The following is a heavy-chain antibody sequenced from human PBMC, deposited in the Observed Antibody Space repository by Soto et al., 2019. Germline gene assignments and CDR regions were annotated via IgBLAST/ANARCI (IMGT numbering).Heavy chain of an antibody. V-gene: IGHV5-10-1*01. D-gene: IGHD2-15*01. CDR2: IDPDDSYT. CDR1: GYSFTNYW. J-gene: IGHJ4*02. CDR3: ARLPPPTYCSGSTCSGC. Sequence: GESLKISCKGSGYSFTNYWINWVRQMPGKGLEWMGRIDPDDSYTNYSPSFQGHVTISVDKSISTAYLQWSSLQASDTAIYYCARLPPPTYCSGSTCSGCWGQGTLVTVSS.